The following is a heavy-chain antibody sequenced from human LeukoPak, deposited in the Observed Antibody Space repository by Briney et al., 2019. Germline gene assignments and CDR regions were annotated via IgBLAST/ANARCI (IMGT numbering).Heavy chain of an antibody. CDR1: GYTFTSYG. J-gene: IGHJ4*02. CDR2: ISAYNGNT. V-gene: IGHV1-18*01. D-gene: IGHD3-3*01. CDR3: ARDTIFGVVIDFDY. Sequence: GASVKVSCKASGYTFTSYGISWVRQAPGQGLEWMGWISAYNGNTNYAQKLQGRVTMTTDTSTSTAYMELRSLRSGDTAVYYCARDTIFGVVIDFDYWGQGTLVTVSS.